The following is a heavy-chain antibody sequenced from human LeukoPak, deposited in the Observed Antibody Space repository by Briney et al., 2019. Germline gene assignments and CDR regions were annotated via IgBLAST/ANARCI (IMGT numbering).Heavy chain of an antibody. CDR3: ARGRLLWFGEFDY. D-gene: IGHD3-10*01. V-gene: IGHV4-61*05. J-gene: IGHJ4*02. Sequence: SETLSLTCTVSGGSISSSSYYWGWIRQPPGEGLEWIGYIYYSGSTNYNPSLKSRVTISVDTSKNQFSLKLSSVTAADTAVYYCARGRLLWFGEFDYWGQGTLVTVSS. CDR1: GGSISSSSYY. CDR2: IYYSGST.